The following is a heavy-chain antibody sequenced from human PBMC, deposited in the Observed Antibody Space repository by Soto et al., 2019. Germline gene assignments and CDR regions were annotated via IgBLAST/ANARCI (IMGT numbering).Heavy chain of an antibody. V-gene: IGHV4-31*03. Sequence: QVQLQESGPGLVNPSQTLSLTCTVSGGSINSGAYYWSWVRQHPGKGLEWIGYIYYSGSTYSSPSLKSRLTISIDTSKNQFSLKLSSVTAADTAMYYCARARLRAVYAFDFWGQGTMVTVSS. D-gene: IGHD5-12*01. CDR1: GGSINSGAYY. CDR3: ARARLRAVYAFDF. J-gene: IGHJ3*01. CDR2: IYYSGST.